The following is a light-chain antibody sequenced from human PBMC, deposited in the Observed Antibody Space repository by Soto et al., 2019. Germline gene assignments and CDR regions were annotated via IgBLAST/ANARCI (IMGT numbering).Light chain of an antibody. V-gene: IGLV2-14*01. CDR2: DVT. J-gene: IGLJ3*02. CDR1: SSDVGGYNY. CDR3: TSYTSSSWV. Sequence: QSVLTQPASVSGSPGQSITISCTGTSSDVGGYNYVSWYQQHPGKAPKLMIYDVTNRPSGVSNRFSGSKSGSTASLTISGLQAEDEADYYCTSYTSSSWVFGGGTKLTVL.